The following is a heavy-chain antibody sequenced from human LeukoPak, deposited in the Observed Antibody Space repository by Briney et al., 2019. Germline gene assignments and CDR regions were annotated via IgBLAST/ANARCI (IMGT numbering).Heavy chain of an antibody. J-gene: IGHJ4*02. Sequence: GGSLRLSCAASGFTFSSYAMSWVRQARGKGLEWVSAISASGGSTYYADSVKGRFTISRGNSKNTLYLQMNSLRAEDTAVYYCAKGYTWNNIRLLDYWGQGTLVTVSS. CDR1: GFTFSSYA. V-gene: IGHV3-23*01. D-gene: IGHD1/OR15-1a*01. CDR3: AKGYTWNNIRLLDY. CDR2: ISASGGST.